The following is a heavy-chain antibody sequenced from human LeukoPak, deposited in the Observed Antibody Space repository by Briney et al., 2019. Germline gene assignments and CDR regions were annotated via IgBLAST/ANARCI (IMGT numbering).Heavy chain of an antibody. CDR3: ARHVATVTTDSDY. CDR2: IYYSGST. Sequence: SETLSLTCTVSGGSISTYYWSWIRQPPGKGLEWVGCIYYSGSTYYNPSLKSLVTISVDTSKNQFSLKLSSVTAADSAVYYCARHVATVTTDSDYGGRGILVIFSS. J-gene: IGHJ4*02. CDR1: GGSISTYY. V-gene: IGHV4-39*01. D-gene: IGHD4-17*01.